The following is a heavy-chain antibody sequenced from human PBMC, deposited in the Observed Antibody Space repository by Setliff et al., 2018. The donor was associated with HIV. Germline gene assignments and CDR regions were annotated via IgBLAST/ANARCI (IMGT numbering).Heavy chain of an antibody. V-gene: IGHV4-39*01. D-gene: IGHD1-1*01. J-gene: IGHJ4*02. CDR1: GGSIYGSDYY. CDR2: IYYSGST. CDR3: ARQGQLGSE. Sequence: SETLSLTCTVSGGSIYGSDYYWGWIRQPPGKGLESIGSIYYSGSTYYKPSLKSRVTISVDTSKNQFSLKLSSVTAADTAVYYCARQGQLGSEWGQGTLITVSS.